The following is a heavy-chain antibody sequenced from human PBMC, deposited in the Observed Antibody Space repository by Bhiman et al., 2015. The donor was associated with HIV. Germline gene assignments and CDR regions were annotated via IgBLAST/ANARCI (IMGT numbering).Heavy chain of an antibody. Sequence: EVQLVESGGGLVEPGRSLRLSCAASGFTFNDYAIHWVRQAPGKGLEWVSGISWNSGTKAYADSVKGRFTISRDNAKNSLYLQMTSLRAEDTALYYCAKDITGELRRGRTERGWDYWGQGNPWVSVSS. CDR2: ISWNSGTK. CDR1: GFTFNDYA. V-gene: IGHV3-9*01. D-gene: IGHD4-23*01. CDR3: AKDITGELRRGRTERGWDY. J-gene: IGHJ4*02.